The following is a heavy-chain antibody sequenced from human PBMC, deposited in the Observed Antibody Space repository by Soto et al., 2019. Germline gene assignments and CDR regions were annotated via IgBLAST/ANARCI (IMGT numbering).Heavy chain of an antibody. J-gene: IGHJ4*02. CDR3: AREGREQVVLFSDFDY. CDR1: GFTFSSYG. V-gene: IGHV3-33*01. D-gene: IGHD6-6*01. Sequence: QVQLVESGGGVVQPGRSLRLSCAASGFTFSSYGMHWVRQAPGKGLEWVAVIWYDGSNKYYADSVKGRFNISRDNSKNTPYLQMNRLRDEDTAVYYCAREGREQVVLFSDFDYWGQGTLVTVSS. CDR2: IWYDGSNK.